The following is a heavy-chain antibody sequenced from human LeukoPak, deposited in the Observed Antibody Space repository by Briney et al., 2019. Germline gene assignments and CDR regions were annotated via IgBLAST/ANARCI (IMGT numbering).Heavy chain of an antibody. CDR2: IIPIFGTA. CDR3: ASGPLDYDSSGYYSEYFQH. J-gene: IGHJ1*01. Sequence: ASVKVSCKASGGTFSSYAISWVRQAPGQGLEWMGGIIPIFGTANYAQKFQGRVTITADESTSTAYMELSSLRSEDTAVYYCASGPLDYDSSGYYSEYFQHWGQGTLVTVSS. D-gene: IGHD3-22*01. V-gene: IGHV1-69*13. CDR1: GGTFSSYA.